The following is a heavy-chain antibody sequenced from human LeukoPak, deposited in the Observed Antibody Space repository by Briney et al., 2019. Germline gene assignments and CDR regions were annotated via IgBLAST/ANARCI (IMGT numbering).Heavy chain of an antibody. CDR3: ARAGTTGDFDY. CDR1: GFTVSSNY. J-gene: IGHJ4*02. D-gene: IGHD4-11*01. CDR2: IYSGGST. Sequence: GGSQRLSCAASGFTVSSNYMSWVRQAPGKGLEWVSVIYSGGSTYYADSVKGRFTISRDNSKNTLYLQMNSLRAEDTAVYYCARAGTTGDFDYWGQGTLVTVSS. V-gene: IGHV3-53*01.